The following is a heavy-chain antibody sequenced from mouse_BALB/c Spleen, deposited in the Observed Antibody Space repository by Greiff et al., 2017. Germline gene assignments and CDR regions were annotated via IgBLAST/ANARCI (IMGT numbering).Heavy chain of an antibody. J-gene: IGHJ4*01. Sequence: EVQLHQSGPELVKPGASVKISCKASGYSFTGYFMNWVMQSHGKSLEWIGRINPYNGDTFYNQKFKGKATLTVDKSSSTAHMELRSLASEDSAVYYCAINYRYGYAMDYWGQGTSVTVSS. CDR3: AINYRYGYAMDY. CDR2: INPYNGDT. D-gene: IGHD2-14*01. V-gene: IGHV1-20*02. CDR1: GYSFTGYF.